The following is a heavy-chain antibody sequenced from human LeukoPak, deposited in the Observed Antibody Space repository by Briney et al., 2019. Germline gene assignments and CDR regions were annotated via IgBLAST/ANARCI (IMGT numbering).Heavy chain of an antibody. V-gene: IGHV1-69*05. D-gene: IGHD2-21*02. CDR1: GGTFSSYA. Sequence: SVKVSCKASGGTFSSYAISWVRQAPGQGLEWMGGIIPIFGTANYAQKFQGRVTITTDESTSTAYMVLSSLRSEDTAVYYCAGGVVTAIGPPFDYWGQGTLVTVSS. CDR3: AGGVVTAIGPPFDY. J-gene: IGHJ4*02. CDR2: IIPIFGTA.